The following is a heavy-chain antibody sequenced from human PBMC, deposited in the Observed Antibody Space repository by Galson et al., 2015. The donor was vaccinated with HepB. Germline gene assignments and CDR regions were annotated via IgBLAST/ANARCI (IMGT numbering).Heavy chain of an antibody. V-gene: IGHV3-23*01. CDR2: ISANGGSR. D-gene: IGHD4-17*01. CDR3: AKGYGLFDL. J-gene: IGHJ5*02. CDR1: RFTFGSTA. Sequence: SLRLSCAASRFTFGSTAMTWVRQAPGKGLEWVSGISANGGSRFYAEFVKGRFTISRDNSKNTLSFQMNSLRAEDTAVYYCAKGYGLFDLWGQGTLVTVSS.